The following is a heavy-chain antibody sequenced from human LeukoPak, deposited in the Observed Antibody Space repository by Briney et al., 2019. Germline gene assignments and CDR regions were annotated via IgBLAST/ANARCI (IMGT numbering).Heavy chain of an antibody. D-gene: IGHD3-22*01. CDR2: INPSGGST. CDR3: ARGPPRQRYYYDSSGYSDY. J-gene: IGHJ4*02. Sequence: GASVKVSCKASGYTFTSYYMHWVRQAPGQGLEWMGIINPSGGSTSYAQKFQGRVTMTRDMSTSTVYMELSSLRSEDTAVYYCARGPPRQRYYYDSSGYSDYWGQGTLVTVSS. V-gene: IGHV1-46*01. CDR1: GYTFTSYY.